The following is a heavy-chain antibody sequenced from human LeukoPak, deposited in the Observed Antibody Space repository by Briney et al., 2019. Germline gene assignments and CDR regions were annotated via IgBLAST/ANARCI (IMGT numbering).Heavy chain of an antibody. CDR2: IYHSGGT. CDR1: GYSISSGYY. CDR3: ATQPGIAAATKDYYYYYMDV. J-gene: IGHJ6*03. V-gene: IGHV4-38-2*02. Sequence: SETLSLTCTVSGYSISSGYYWGWIRQPPGKGLEWIGSIYHSGGTYYNPSLKSRVTISVDTSKNQFSLKLSSVTAADTAVYYCATQPGIAAATKDYYYYYMDVWGKGTTVTVSS. D-gene: IGHD6-13*01.